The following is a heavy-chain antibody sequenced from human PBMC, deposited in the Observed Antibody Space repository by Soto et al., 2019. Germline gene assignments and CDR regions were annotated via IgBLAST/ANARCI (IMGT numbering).Heavy chain of an antibody. V-gene: IGHV3-48*01. J-gene: IGHJ5*02. D-gene: IGHD2-15*01. CDR2: ISSSSSTI. Sequence: GGSLRLSCAASGFTFSSYSMNWVRQAPGKGLEWVSYISSSSSTIYYADSVKGRFTISRDNAKNSLYLQMNSLRAEDTAVYYCAGSPVGYCSGGSCYYPLNWFDPWGQGTLVTVSS. CDR1: GFTFSSYS. CDR3: AGSPVGYCSGGSCYYPLNWFDP.